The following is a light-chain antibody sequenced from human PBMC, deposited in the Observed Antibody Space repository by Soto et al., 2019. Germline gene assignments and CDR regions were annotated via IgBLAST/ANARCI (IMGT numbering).Light chain of an antibody. Sequence: DSQLTQSPSFLSASVGDRVTITCRASQGISSYLAWYQQKPGKAPKLLIYTASTLQSGVPSRFSGSESGTEFTLTISSLQPEDFATYYCQQLNNYPRTFGQGTKVDIK. CDR3: QQLNNYPRT. CDR1: QGISSY. CDR2: TAS. V-gene: IGKV1-9*01. J-gene: IGKJ1*01.